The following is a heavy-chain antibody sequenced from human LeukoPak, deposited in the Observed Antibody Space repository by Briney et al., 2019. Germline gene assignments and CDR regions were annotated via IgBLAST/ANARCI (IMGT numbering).Heavy chain of an antibody. V-gene: IGHV3-48*03. CDR2: ISSSGRTI. D-gene: IGHD2-21*01. CDR1: GFTFSSYE. CDR3: ARDQYSSFDY. J-gene: IGHJ4*02. Sequence: SGGPLRLSCAASGFTFSSYEMNWVRQAPGKGREWVSYISSSGRTIYYADSVKGRFTIPRDNAKNSLYLQMNSLRAEDTAVYYCARDQYSSFDYWGQGALVTVSS.